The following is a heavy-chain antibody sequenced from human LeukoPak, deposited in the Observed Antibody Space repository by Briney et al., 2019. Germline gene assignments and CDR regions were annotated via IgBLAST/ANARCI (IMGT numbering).Heavy chain of an antibody. CDR2: IIPIFGTA. J-gene: IGHJ3*02. D-gene: IGHD5-12*01. CDR3: ARVSYSGYERVDAFDI. V-gene: IGHV1-69*05. Sequence: SVKVSCKASGGTFSSYAISWVRQASGQGLEWMGGIIPIFGTANYAQKFQGRVTITTDESTSTAYMKLSSLRSEDTAVYYCARVSYSGYERVDAFDIWGQGTMVTVSS. CDR1: GGTFSSYA.